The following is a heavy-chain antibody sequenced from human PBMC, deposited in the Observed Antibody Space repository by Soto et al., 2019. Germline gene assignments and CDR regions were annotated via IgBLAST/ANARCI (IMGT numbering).Heavy chain of an antibody. CDR3: AKDMVHCTGTRCARYFEK. Sequence: EVQLLESGGGLVQRGGSLRLSCAASKFTFSTYAMTWVRQAPGKGLEWVSDISGSGDNTYYADSVKGRFTISRDNSKSTLYLQRNSLRAEDTAVYYCAKDMVHCTGTRCARYFEKWGRGTLVTVSS. CDR1: KFTFSTYA. D-gene: IGHD2-8*02. J-gene: IGHJ4*02. CDR2: ISGSGDNT. V-gene: IGHV3-23*01.